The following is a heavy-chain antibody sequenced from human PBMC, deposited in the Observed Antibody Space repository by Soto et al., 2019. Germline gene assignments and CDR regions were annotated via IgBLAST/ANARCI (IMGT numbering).Heavy chain of an antibody. CDR3: AKDMGGYSYGFRNNYYYYGMDV. J-gene: IGHJ6*02. CDR2: ISWDGGST. Sequence: PGGSLRLSCAASGFTFDDYTIHWVRQAPGEGLEWVSLISWDGGSTYYADSVKGRFTISRDNSKNSLYLQMNSLRTEDTALYYCAKDMGGYSYGFRNNYYYYGMDVWGQGTTVTVSS. V-gene: IGHV3-43*01. D-gene: IGHD5-18*01. CDR1: GFTFDDYT.